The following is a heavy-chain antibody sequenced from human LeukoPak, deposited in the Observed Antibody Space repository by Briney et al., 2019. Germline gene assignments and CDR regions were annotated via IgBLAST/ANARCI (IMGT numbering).Heavy chain of an antibody. CDR1: GYTFTSYG. V-gene: IGHV1-18*01. Sequence: GASVKVSCKASGYTFTSYGISWVRQAPGQGLEWMGWISAYNGNTNYAQKLQGRVTMTTDTSTSTAYMELRSLRSDDTAVYYCARDPRYSSGWCGNFDYWGQGTLVTVSS. CDR3: ARDPRYSSGWCGNFDY. CDR2: ISAYNGNT. J-gene: IGHJ4*02. D-gene: IGHD6-19*01.